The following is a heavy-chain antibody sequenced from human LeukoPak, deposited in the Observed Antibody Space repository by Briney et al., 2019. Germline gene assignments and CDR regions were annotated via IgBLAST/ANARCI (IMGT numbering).Heavy chain of an antibody. J-gene: IGHJ4*02. V-gene: IGHV4-39*01. D-gene: IGHD5-18*01. CDR3: ARRLRGYSYGIDC. CDR1: GGSISSSSYY. CDR2: IYYSGST. Sequence: SKTLSLTCTVSGGSISSSSYYWGWIRQPPGKGLEWIESIYYSGSTYYNPSLKSRVTISVDTSKNQFSLKLSSVTAADTAVYYCARRLRGYSYGIDCWGQGTLVTVSS.